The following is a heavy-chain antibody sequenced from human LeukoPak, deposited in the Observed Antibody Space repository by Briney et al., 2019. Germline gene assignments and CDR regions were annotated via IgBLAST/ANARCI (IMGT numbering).Heavy chain of an antibody. D-gene: IGHD1-1*01. V-gene: IGHV4-59*01. Sequence: SETLSLTCTVSGGSISSYYWNWIRQPPGKGLEWIGYIYYSGSTNYNPSLKSRVTISVDTSKNRFSLKLSSVTAADTAVYYCARHGTTGANLNWFDPWGQGTLVTVSS. CDR2: IYYSGST. CDR3: ARHGTTGANLNWFDP. CDR1: GGSISSYY. J-gene: IGHJ5*02.